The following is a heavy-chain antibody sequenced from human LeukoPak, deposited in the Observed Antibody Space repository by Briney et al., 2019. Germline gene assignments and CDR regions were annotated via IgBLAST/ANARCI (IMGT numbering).Heavy chain of an antibody. Sequence: SVKVSCKASGGTFSSYTISWVRQAPGQGREWMGRIIPILGIANYAQKFQGRVTITADKSTSTAYMELSSLRSEDRAVYYCARAAYYYDSSGYYFDYWGQGTLVTVSS. V-gene: IGHV1-69*02. D-gene: IGHD3-22*01. CDR2: IIPILGIA. J-gene: IGHJ4*02. CDR3: ARAAYYYDSSGYYFDY. CDR1: GGTFSSYT.